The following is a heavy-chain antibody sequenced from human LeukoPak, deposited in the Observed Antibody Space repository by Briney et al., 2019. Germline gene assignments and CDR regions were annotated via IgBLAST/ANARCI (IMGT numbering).Heavy chain of an antibody. D-gene: IGHD6-13*01. CDR2: ISAYNGNT. CDR1: GYTFTSYG. Sequence: ASVKVSCKASGYTFTSYGISWVRRAPGQGLEWMGWISAYNGNTNYAQKLQGRVTMTTDTSTSTAYMELRSLRSDDTAVYYCARDAAVAGTLDYWGQGTLVTVSS. V-gene: IGHV1-18*01. J-gene: IGHJ4*02. CDR3: ARDAAVAGTLDY.